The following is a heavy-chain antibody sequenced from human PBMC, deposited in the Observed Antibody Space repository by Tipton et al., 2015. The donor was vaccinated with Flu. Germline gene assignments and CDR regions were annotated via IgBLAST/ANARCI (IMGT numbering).Heavy chain of an antibody. CDR1: GGSISSYY. V-gene: IGHV4-59*01. CDR2: IYYSGST. CDR3: ARVAAAGTGDWFDP. Sequence: TLSLTCTVSGGSISSYYWSWIRQPPGKGLEWIGYIYYSGSTNYNPSLKSRVTISVDTSKNQFSLKLSSVTAADTAVYYCARVAAAGTGDWFDPWGQGTLVTVSS. D-gene: IGHD6-13*01. J-gene: IGHJ5*02.